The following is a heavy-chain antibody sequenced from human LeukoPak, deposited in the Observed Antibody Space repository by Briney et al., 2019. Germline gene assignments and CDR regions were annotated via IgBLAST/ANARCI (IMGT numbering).Heavy chain of an antibody. CDR1: GFTFRSHW. Sequence: GGSLRLSCAASGFTFRSHWMSWVRQVPGKGLEWVGQIVSKIDGGTTDYAAPVKGRFTISRDDSESMLYLQMNSLKIEDTAVYYCTTDEDWNYARKDVWGQGATVIVSS. D-gene: IGHD1-7*01. J-gene: IGHJ6*02. CDR3: TTDEDWNYARKDV. CDR2: IVSKIDGGTT. V-gene: IGHV3-15*04.